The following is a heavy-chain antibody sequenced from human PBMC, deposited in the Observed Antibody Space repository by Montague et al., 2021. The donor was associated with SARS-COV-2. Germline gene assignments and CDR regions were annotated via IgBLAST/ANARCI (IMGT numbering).Heavy chain of an antibody. CDR3: ARGNWEKVTGTTSDYLYYFDR. V-gene: IGHV6-1*01. Sequence: CAISGDSVAERRRRSEEHTPALQTHREFVCRPLYGSRWYDDYAASVKGRITMNPDTAKNHFSLQLNSVTPEDTAVYYCARGNWEKVTGTTSDYLYYFDRWGQGTLVTVSS. CDR1: GDSVAERRRR. CDR2: PLYGSRWYD. J-gene: IGHJ4*02. D-gene: IGHD1-7*01.